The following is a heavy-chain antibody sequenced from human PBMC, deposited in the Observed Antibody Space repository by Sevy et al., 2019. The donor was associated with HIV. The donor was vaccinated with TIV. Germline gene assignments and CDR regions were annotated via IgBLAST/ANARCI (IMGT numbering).Heavy chain of an antibody. D-gene: IGHD1-26*01. J-gene: IGHJ4*02. CDR1: GFTFSDYY. CDR2: ISSSGSTI. V-gene: IGHV3-11*04. CDR3: ARRFNIVGATHFDY. Sequence: GGSLRLSCAASGFTFSDYYMSWIRQAPGKGLEWVSYISSSGSTIYYADSVKGRFTISRDNAKNSLYLQMNSLRDEDTAVYFCARRFNIVGATHFDYWGQGTLVTVSS.